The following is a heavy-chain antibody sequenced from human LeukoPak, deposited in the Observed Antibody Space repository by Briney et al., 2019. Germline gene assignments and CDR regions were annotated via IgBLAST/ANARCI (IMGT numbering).Heavy chain of an antibody. Sequence: PLETLSLTCTVSGGSISSISYYWGWIRQPPGKGLEWIGSIYYSGGTYYNPSLKSRVTISVGTSKNQISLKMSSVTAADTAVYYCARRSMTTVDYWGQGTLVTVSS. CDR3: ARRSMTTVDY. J-gene: IGHJ4*02. V-gene: IGHV4-39*01. CDR1: GGSISSISYY. CDR2: IYYSGGT. D-gene: IGHD4-11*01.